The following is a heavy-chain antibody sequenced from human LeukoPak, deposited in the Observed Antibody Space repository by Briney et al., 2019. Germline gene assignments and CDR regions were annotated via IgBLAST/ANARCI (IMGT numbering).Heavy chain of an antibody. V-gene: IGHV3-23*01. Sequence: PGGSLRLSCAASGFTFSSYGMSWVRQAPGKGLEWVSAISGSGGSTGYADSVKGRFTISRDNAKKSLFLQMNSLRAEDTAVYYCARQLWFGELYTGYFDYWGQGTLVTVSS. J-gene: IGHJ4*02. CDR2: ISGSGGST. D-gene: IGHD3-10*01. CDR3: ARQLWFGELYTGYFDY. CDR1: GFTFSSYG.